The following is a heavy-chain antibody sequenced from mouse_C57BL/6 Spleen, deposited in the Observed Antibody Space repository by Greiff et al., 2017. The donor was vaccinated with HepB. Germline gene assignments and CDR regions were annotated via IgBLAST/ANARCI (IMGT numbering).Heavy chain of an antibody. D-gene: IGHD2-14*01. CDR1: GFTFSSYA. J-gene: IGHJ2*01. Sequence: EVQLQESGGGLVKPGGSPKLSCAVSGFTFSSYAMSWVRQTPEKRLEWVATISDGGSYTYYPDNVKGRFTISRDNAKNNLYLQMSHLKSEDTAMYYCARDRRYDEDYFDYWGQGTTLTVSS. CDR2: ISDGGSYT. CDR3: ARDRRYDEDYFDY. V-gene: IGHV5-4*01.